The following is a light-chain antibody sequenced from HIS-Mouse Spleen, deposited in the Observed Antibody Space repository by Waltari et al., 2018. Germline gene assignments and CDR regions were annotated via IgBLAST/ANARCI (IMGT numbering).Light chain of an antibody. CDR3: YSTDSSGNHRV. J-gene: IGLJ2*01. Sequence: SYELTQPPSVSVSPGQTARSTCSGEALQKKCAYWYQQKSGQATVLVIYEDSKRPSGIPERFSGSSSGTMATLTISGAQVEDEADYYCYSTDSSGNHRVFGGGTKLTVL. CDR2: EDS. V-gene: IGLV3-10*01. CDR1: ALQKKC.